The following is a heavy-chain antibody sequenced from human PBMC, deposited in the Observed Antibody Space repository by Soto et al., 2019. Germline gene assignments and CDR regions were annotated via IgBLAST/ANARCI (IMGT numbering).Heavy chain of an antibody. CDR3: ARDGSDSYGSDV. CDR2: IYNSGVT. J-gene: IGHJ6*02. D-gene: IGHD6-25*01. Sequence: SETLSLTCTVSGGSISSYYWSWIRQPAGKGLEWIGRIYNSGVTTYNPSLMSRVTLSVDTSKNHFSLKLTSVSAADTAVYYCARDGSDSYGSDVWGQGTTVTVSS. CDR1: GGSISSYY. V-gene: IGHV4-4*07.